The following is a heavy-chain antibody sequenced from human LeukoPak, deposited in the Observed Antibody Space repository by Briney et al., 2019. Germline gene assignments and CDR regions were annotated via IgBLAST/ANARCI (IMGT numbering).Heavy chain of an antibody. CDR2: ISYDGSNK. Sequence: GGSLRLSCAASGFTFSSYAMHWVRQAPGKGLEWVAVISYDGSNKYYADSVKGRFTISRDNSKNTLYLQMNSLRAEDTAVYYCAREIESLDYWGQGTLVTVSS. D-gene: IGHD2/OR15-2a*01. J-gene: IGHJ4*02. CDR1: GFTFSSYA. CDR3: AREIESLDY. V-gene: IGHV3-30-3*01.